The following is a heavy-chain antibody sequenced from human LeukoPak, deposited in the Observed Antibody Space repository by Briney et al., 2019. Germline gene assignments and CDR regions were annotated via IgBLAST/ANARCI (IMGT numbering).Heavy chain of an antibody. J-gene: IGHJ5*02. CDR2: IYYSGST. V-gene: IGHV4-59*12. CDR3: ARDQGSWWFDP. D-gene: IGHD1-26*01. CDR1: GAPISSYH. Sequence: SETLSLTCTVSGAPISSYHWNWIRQPPGKGLEWIGYIYYSGSTDYNPSLKSRVTISLDTSKNQFSLKLTSVPAADTAVYYCARDQGSWWFDPWGQGTLVTVSS.